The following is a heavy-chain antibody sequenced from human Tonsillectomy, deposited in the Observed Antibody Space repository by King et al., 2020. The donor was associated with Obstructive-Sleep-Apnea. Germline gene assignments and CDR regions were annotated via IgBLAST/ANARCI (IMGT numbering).Heavy chain of an antibody. V-gene: IGHV4-30-4*01. CDR1: GASISSGNYY. CDR2: IHYSGST. Sequence: QLQESGPGLVKPSQTLSLTCTVSGASISSGNYYWSWIRQPPGKGLDWIGYIHYSGSTDYNPSLKSRVTISVDTSKNQFSLKLSSMTAADTAVYYCARAGGYSYGPHFEYWGQGTLVTVSS. CDR3: ARAGGYSYGPHFEY. J-gene: IGHJ4*02. D-gene: IGHD5-18*01.